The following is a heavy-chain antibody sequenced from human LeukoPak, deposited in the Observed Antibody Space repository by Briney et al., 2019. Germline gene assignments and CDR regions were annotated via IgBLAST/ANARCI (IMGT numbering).Heavy chain of an antibody. CDR2: ISSSSSTI. D-gene: IGHD5/OR15-5a*01. V-gene: IGHV3-48*01. CDR1: GFTFSSYS. CDR3: STSVRDY. J-gene: IGHJ4*02. Sequence: GGSLRLSCAASGFTFSSYSMNWVRQAPGKGLEWVSYISSSSSTIYYADSVKGRFTISRDNAKNSLYLQMDSLRAEDTAVYYCSTSVRDYWGQGTLVTVSS.